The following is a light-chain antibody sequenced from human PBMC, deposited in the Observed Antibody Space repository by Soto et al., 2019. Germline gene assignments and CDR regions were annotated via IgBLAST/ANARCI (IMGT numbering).Light chain of an antibody. Sequence: QSALTQPASVSGSPGQSITISCTGTSSDVGSYNLVSWYQQQPGKAPKLMIYEGSKRPSGVSNRFSGSKSGNTASLTISGLQAEDEADYYCCSYAGSSTSVFGTGTKLTVL. CDR2: EGS. J-gene: IGLJ1*01. V-gene: IGLV2-23*01. CDR3: CSYAGSSTSV. CDR1: SSDVGSYNL.